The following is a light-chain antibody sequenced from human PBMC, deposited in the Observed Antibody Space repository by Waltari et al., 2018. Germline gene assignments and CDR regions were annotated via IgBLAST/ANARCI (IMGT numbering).Light chain of an antibody. V-gene: IGKV1-12*01. CDR2: AAS. CDR1: LDIGNW. Sequence: DIQMTQSPSAVSAAVGDRVIMTWRASLDIGNWLACYQLKPGKAPKFLSYAASVLQTGVPSRFSGSGSGTDFTLTINNLQPEDFATYFCQQGSSFPPTFGQGTKVEVK. J-gene: IGKJ1*01. CDR3: QQGSSFPPT.